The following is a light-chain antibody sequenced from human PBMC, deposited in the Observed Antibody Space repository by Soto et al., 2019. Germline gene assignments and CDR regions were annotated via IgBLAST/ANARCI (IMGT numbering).Light chain of an antibody. V-gene: IGLV2-14*01. J-gene: IGLJ1*01. CDR3: FSHRSGDSHV. CDR2: GVT. CDR1: SSDIGAYNY. Sequence: QSVLTQPASVSGSPGQSITISCTGTSSDIGAYNYVSWYQQYPGKAPKLMIYGVTSRPSGVSNRFSGSKTGNTASLTISGLQAEDEADYYCFSHRSGDSHVFGTGTRSPP.